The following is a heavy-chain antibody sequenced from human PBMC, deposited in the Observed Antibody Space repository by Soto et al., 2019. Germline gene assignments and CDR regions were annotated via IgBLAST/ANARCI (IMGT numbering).Heavy chain of an antibody. CDR3: ARGREWGDY. CDR1: GFTFSSYA. J-gene: IGHJ4*02. Sequence: QVQLVESGGGVVQPGRSLRLSCAASGFTFSSYAMQWVRQAPGKGLEWVAVISYDGSNKYYADSVKGRFTISRDNSKNTLYLQMNSLRAEDTAVYYCARGREWGDYWGQGTLVTVSS. D-gene: IGHD1-26*01. CDR2: ISYDGSNK. V-gene: IGHV3-30-3*01.